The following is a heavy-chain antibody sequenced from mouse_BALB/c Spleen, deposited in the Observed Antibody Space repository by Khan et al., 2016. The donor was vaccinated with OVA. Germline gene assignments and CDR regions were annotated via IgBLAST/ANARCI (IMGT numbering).Heavy chain of an antibody. D-gene: IGHD2-13*01. Sequence: EVELVESGGGLVKPGGSLKLSCSASGFTFSTYAMSWVRQTPEKRLECVATISTGGHYTFYPDSVKGRFTISRVNAQNTLYLQMSSLRSEDTAMYYLARGLVDFHVMDYWGQGSSVTVSS. CDR2: ISTGGHYT. CDR1: GFTFSTYA. J-gene: IGHJ4*01. CDR3: ARGLVDFHVMDY. V-gene: IGHV5-9-3*01.